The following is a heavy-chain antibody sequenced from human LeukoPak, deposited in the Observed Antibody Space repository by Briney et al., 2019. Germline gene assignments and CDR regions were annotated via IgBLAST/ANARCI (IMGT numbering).Heavy chain of an antibody. J-gene: IGHJ4*02. Sequence: GASVKVSCKASGYTFTSYYMHWVRQAPGQGLEWMGIINASGGSTSYAQKFQGRVTMTRDMSTSTVYMELSSLRSEDTAVYYCARDPVAQLYFYDYWGQGTLVTVSS. D-gene: IGHD4-23*01. CDR1: GYTFTSYY. CDR3: ARDPVAQLYFYDY. CDR2: INASGGST. V-gene: IGHV1-46*01.